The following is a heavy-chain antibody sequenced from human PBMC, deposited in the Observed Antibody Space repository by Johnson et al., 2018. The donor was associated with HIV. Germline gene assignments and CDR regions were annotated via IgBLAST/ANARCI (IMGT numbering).Heavy chain of an antibody. D-gene: IGHD2-21*01. Sequence: QVQLVESGGGVVQPGRSLRLSCAASGFTFSTYGMHWVRQAPGKGLEWVAVISYDESDQSYHGTNKYHADSVKGRFTISRDNSKNTLYLQMNSLRPEDTAVCYCAKDRAWRVGLAAAFDIWGQGTMVTVSS. J-gene: IGHJ3*02. V-gene: IGHV3-30*18. CDR1: GFTFSTYG. CDR3: AKDRAWRVGLAAAFDI. CDR2: ISYDESDQSYHGTNK.